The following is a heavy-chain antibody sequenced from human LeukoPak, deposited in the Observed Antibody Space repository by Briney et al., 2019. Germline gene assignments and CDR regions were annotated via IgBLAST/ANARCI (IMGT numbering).Heavy chain of an antibody. CDR1: GGTFSSYA. V-gene: IGHV1-69*13. CDR2: IIPIFGTA. D-gene: IGHD5-24*01. Sequence: SVKVSCKASGGTFSSYAISWVRQAPGQGLEWMGGIIPIFGTANYAQKFQGRVTITADESTSTAYMELSSLRVEDTAVYYCAKEGRSLQTYWGQGTLVTVSS. J-gene: IGHJ4*02. CDR3: AKEGRSLQTY.